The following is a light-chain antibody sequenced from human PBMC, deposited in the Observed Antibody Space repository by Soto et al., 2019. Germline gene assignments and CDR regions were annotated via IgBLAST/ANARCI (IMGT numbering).Light chain of an antibody. Sequence: DIPLTQSPSFLSASVGDRVTITCRTSQGISSYLAWYQQKPGKAPNLLIYAASTLQSGVPSRFSGSGSGTEFTLTISSLQPEDFATYYCQQLKSYPQTFGGGTKVEIK. CDR2: AAS. CDR1: QGISSY. CDR3: QQLKSYPQT. V-gene: IGKV1-9*01. J-gene: IGKJ4*01.